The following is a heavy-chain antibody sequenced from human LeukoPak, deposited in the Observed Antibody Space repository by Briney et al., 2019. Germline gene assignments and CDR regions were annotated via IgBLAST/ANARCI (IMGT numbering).Heavy chain of an antibody. CDR2: IYHSGST. V-gene: IGHV4-4*02. CDR3: ARVGITMIVVDL. D-gene: IGHD3-22*01. CDR1: GGSLSSSNW. Sequence: SETLSLTCTVSGGSLSSSNWWSWVRQPPGKGLEWIGEIYHSGSTNYNPSLKSRVTISVDKSKNQFSLKLSSVTAADTAVYYCARVGITMIVVDLWGQGTLVTVSS. J-gene: IGHJ4*02.